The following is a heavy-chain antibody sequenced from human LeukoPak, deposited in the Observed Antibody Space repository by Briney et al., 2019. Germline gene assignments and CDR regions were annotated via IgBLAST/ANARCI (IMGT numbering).Heavy chain of an antibody. CDR3: ARDAYDFLTGRYSGSGGDS. Sequence: GASVKVSCRTSGYIFRNFGINWVRQAPGQGLEWVGWISGYNGNTKYAQKFKGRVIMTTDTSTRIGYMELRSLRSDDTAVYYCARDAYDFLTGRYSGSGGDSWGQGTLVTVS. CDR2: ISGYNGNT. J-gene: IGHJ4*02. CDR1: GYIFRNFG. D-gene: IGHD3-9*01. V-gene: IGHV1-18*01.